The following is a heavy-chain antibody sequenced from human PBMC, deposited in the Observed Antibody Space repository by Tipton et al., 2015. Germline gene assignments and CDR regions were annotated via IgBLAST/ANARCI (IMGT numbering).Heavy chain of an antibody. CDR3: AAYCAGGSCADH. CDR1: SDSISKYY. CDR2: IQYSGST. Sequence: TLSLTCSVSSDSISKYYWSWIRQPPGKELEWIGYIQYSGSTNYSPSLRSRVTISVDTSNNQFSLKLRSVTAEDTAVYYCAAYCAGGSCADHWGQGTLVTVSS. J-gene: IGHJ4*02. V-gene: IGHV4-59*01. D-gene: IGHD2-15*01.